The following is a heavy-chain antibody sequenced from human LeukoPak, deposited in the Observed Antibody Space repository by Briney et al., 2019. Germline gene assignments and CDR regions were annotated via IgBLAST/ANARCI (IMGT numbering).Heavy chain of an antibody. J-gene: IGHJ3*02. V-gene: IGHV4-59*01. CDR1: GGSINSYY. CDR2: ISYSGST. Sequence: SETLSLTCTVSGGSINSYYWSWIRQFPGKGLEWIGYISYSGSTNYNPSLKSRITISVDTSKNQFSLKLSSVTAADTAVYYCARDPTSRSSAFDIWGQGTMVTVSS. CDR3: ARDPTSRSSAFDI.